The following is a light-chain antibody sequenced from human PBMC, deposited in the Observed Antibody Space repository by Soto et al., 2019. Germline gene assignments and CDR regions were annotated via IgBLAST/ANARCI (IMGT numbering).Light chain of an antibody. CDR1: QSISSL. V-gene: IGKV1-5*03. Sequence: DMQSTQSPSTLSSSVGDRVAITCLGSQSISSLLAWYQQKPGKAPKLLIYKASSLESGVPSRFSGSGSGTEFTLTISSLQPDDFAAYYCQQYNSYPWTFGQGTKVDIK. J-gene: IGKJ1*01. CDR3: QQYNSYPWT. CDR2: KAS.